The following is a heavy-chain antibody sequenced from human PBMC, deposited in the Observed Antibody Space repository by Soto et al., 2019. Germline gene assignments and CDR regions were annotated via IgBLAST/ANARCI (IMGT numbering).Heavy chain of an antibody. J-gene: IGHJ4*02. CDR2: IHPSGGGS. V-gene: IGHV1-46*02. Sequence: QVQLVQSGAEVKKPGASVKVSCKPSGYTLNTYYLHWVRQAPGQGLEWMGIIHPSGGGSTYAQKFRGRVNMTRDKSTSTVFMELISMRSADTAVDYCARGGHIAVVTASFDYWGQGTRVTVSS. CDR3: ARGGHIAVVTASFDY. CDR1: GYTLNTYY. D-gene: IGHD2-21*02.